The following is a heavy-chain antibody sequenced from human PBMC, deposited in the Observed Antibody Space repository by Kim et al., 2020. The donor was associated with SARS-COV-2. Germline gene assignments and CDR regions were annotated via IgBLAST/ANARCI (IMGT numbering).Heavy chain of an antibody. Sequence: GGSLRISCAASGFTFSSNDMHWARQAPGKGLEWVAVISYDGSKKSYADSVKGRFTISRDNSKNTLSLQMNSLRPEDTAVYYCANGRNLHWGQGTLVTVSS. V-gene: IGHV3-30*18. CDR1: GFTFSSND. J-gene: IGHJ1*01. CDR3: ANGRNLH. CDR2: ISYDGSKK.